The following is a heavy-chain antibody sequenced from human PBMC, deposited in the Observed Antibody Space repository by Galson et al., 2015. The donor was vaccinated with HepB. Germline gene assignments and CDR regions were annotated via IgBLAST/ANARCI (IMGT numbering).Heavy chain of an antibody. CDR2: IHYSGST. CDR1: GGSISSGDYY. V-gene: IGHV4-30-4*01. CDR3: ARTGSYHPFDY. J-gene: IGHJ4*02. D-gene: IGHD1-1*01. Sequence: LSLTCTVSGGSISSGDYYWSWIRQPPGKGLEWIGYIHYSGSTYYNPSLKSRVTISVDTSKNQFSLKLSSVTAADTAVYYCARTGSYHPFDYWGQGTLVTVSS.